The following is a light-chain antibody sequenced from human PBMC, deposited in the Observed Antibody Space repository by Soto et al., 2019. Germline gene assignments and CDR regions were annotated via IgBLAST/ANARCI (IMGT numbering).Light chain of an antibody. Sequence: QSVLTQPASVSGSPGQSITISCTGASSDVGGYNYVSWFQQHPGKAPRLMIIEVTNRPSGVSNRFSGSKSGNTASLTISGLQAEDEADYYCSSYTSSNTYVFGTGTKVTVL. CDR3: SSYTSSNTYV. CDR2: EVT. CDR1: SSDVGGYNY. V-gene: IGLV2-14*01. J-gene: IGLJ1*01.